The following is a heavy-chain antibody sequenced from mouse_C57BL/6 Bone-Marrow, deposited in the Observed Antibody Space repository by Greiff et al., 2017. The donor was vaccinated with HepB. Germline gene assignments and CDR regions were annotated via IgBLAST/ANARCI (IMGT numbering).Heavy chain of an antibody. CDR3: ARHPYCSGYGYARDY. Sequence: QVQLQQSGAELVKPGASVKLSCKASGYTFTEYTIHWVKQRPGQGLEWIGWFYPGSGSMKYNEKFKDKATLTADKSSSTVYMELSRLTTEDSAVYFCARHPYCSGYGYARDYWGQGTSVTVSS. D-gene: IGHD3-2*02. CDR2: FYPGSGSM. CDR1: GYTFTEYT. J-gene: IGHJ4*01. V-gene: IGHV1-62-2*01.